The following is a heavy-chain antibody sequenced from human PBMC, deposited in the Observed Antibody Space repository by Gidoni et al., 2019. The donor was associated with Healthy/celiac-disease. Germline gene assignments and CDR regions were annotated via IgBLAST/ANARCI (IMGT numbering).Heavy chain of an antibody. CDR3: ASGTVTTSGLDY. CDR1: GYSISSGYS. V-gene: IGHV4-38-2*02. CDR2: IYHSGRT. D-gene: IGHD4-17*01. J-gene: IGHJ4*02. Sequence: QVQLQESCPGLVKPSETLSLTCTVSGYSISSGYSWGWIRQPPGKGLEWIGSIYHSGRTYYNPSLKSRVTISVDTSKNQFSLKLSSVTAADTAVYYWASGTVTTSGLDYWGQGTLVTVSS.